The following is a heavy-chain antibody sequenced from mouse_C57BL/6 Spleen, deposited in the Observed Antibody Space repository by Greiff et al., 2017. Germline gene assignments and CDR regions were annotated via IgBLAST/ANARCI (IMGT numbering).Heavy chain of an antibody. CDR1: GFTFSDYG. Sequence: EVKLVESGGGLVKPGGSLKLSCAASGFTFSDYGMHWVRQAPEKGLEWVAYISSGSSTIYYADTVKGRFTISRDNAKNTLFLQMTSLRSEDTAMYYCASPDYGSSWDYAMDYWGQGTSVTVSS. J-gene: IGHJ4*01. CDR3: ASPDYGSSWDYAMDY. D-gene: IGHD1-1*01. CDR2: ISSGSSTI. V-gene: IGHV5-17*01.